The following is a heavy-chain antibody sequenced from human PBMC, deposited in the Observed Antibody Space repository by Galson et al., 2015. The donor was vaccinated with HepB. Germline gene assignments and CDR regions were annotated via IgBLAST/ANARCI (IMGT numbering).Heavy chain of an antibody. CDR1: GASISAYY. D-gene: IGHD3-10*01. CDR3: ARASIPRGAWFDP. Sequence: ETLSLTCSVSGASISAYYWTWVRPPAGKGLEWLGRFHGTGGANYNPSLKRRLNMSIDTSNNHFSLTLPSVTAADTAVYFCARASIPRGAWFDPWGQGALVIVSS. J-gene: IGHJ5*02. V-gene: IGHV4-4*07. CDR2: FHGTGGA.